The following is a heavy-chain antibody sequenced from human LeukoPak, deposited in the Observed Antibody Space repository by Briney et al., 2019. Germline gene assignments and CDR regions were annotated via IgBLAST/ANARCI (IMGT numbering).Heavy chain of an antibody. CDR1: GYTFTNYP. J-gene: IGHJ4*02. CDR2: INTDTGNP. V-gene: IGHV7-4-1*02. D-gene: IGHD2-15*01. CDR3: ARARYCSAGSCYSTY. Sequence: ASVKVSCKASGYTFTNYPMNWVRQAPGQGLEWMGWINTDTGNPTYAQGFTGRFVFSLDTSVSTAYLQISDLKAEDTAVYYCARARYCSAGSCYSTYWGQGTLVTVSS.